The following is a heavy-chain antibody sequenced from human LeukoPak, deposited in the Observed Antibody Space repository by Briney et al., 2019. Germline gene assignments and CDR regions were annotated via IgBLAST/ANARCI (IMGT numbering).Heavy chain of an antibody. D-gene: IGHD3-22*01. CDR3: AKDEGYDSSGSLGY. CDR2: ISGSGGST. V-gene: IGHV3-23*01. Sequence: GGSLRLSCAASGFTFSSYAMSWVRQAPGKGLEWVSAISGSGGSTYYADSVKGRFTISRDNSKNTLYLQMNSLRAGDTAVYYCAKDEGYDSSGSLGYWGQGTLVTVSS. J-gene: IGHJ4*02. CDR1: GFTFSSYA.